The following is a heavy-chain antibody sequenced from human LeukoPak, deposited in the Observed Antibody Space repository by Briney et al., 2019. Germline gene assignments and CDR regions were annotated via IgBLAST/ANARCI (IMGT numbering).Heavy chain of an antibody. CDR1: GFTFTSSA. CDR3: AAELIAAAGTLDY. V-gene: IGHV1-58*02. D-gene: IGHD6-13*01. CDR2: IVVGSGNT. Sequence: GASVKVSCKASGFTFTSSAMQWVRQARGQRLEWIGWIVVGSGNTNYAQKFQERVTITRDMSTSTAYMELSSLRSEDTAVYYCAAELIAAAGTLDYWGQGTLVTVSS. J-gene: IGHJ4*02.